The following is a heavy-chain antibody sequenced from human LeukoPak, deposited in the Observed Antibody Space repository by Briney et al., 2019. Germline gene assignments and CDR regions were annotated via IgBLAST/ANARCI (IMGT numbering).Heavy chain of an antibody. CDR3: ARGTNGGDLNY. Sequence: GGSLRLSCAASGFTFSSYGMHWVRQAPGKGLEWVAVIWYDGSNKYYADSVKGQFTISRDNSKNTLYLQMNSLRAEDTAVYYCARGTNGGDLNYWGQGTLVTVSS. CDR2: IWYDGSNK. D-gene: IGHD4-23*01. V-gene: IGHV3-33*01. J-gene: IGHJ4*02. CDR1: GFTFSSYG.